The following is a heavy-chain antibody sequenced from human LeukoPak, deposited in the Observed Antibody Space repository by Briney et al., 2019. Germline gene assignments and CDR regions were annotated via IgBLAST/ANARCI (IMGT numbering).Heavy chain of an antibody. CDR3: ARETYGSSAGFDY. V-gene: IGHV3-11*04. D-gene: IGHD6-6*01. J-gene: IGHJ4*02. CDR2: ISSSGSTI. CDR1: GFTFSDYY. Sequence: GGSLRLSCAASGFTFSDYYMSWIRQAPGKGLEWVSYISSSGSTISNADSVKGRFTISRDNAKNSLYLQMNSLRAEDTAVYYCARETYGSSAGFDYWGQGTLVTVSS.